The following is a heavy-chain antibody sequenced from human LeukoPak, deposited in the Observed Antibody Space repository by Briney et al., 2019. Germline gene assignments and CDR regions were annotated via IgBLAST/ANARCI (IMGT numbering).Heavy chain of an antibody. CDR3: ATCSSSFTDFDY. CDR2: ISGSGGST. D-gene: IGHD6-13*01. Sequence: GGSLRLSCAASGFTFSSYAMSWVRQAPGKGLEWVSAISGSGGSTYYADSVKGRFTISRDNSKNTLYLQMNSLRAEDTAVYYCATCSSSFTDFDYWGQGTLVTVSS. CDR1: GFTFSSYA. V-gene: IGHV3-23*01. J-gene: IGHJ4*02.